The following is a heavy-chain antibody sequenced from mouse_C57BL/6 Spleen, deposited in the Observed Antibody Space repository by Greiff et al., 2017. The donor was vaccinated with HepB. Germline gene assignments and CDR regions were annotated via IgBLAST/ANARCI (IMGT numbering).Heavy chain of an antibody. CDR2: ISDGGSYT. CDR3: ARGENEEAWFAY. J-gene: IGHJ3*01. V-gene: IGHV5-4*03. CDR1: GFTFSSYA. Sequence: EVKLQESGGGLVKPGGSLKLSCAASGFTFSSYAMSWVRQTPEKRLEWVATISDGGSYTYYPDNVKGRFTISRDNAKNNLYLQMSHLKSEDTAMYYCARGENEEAWFAYWGQGTLVTVSA.